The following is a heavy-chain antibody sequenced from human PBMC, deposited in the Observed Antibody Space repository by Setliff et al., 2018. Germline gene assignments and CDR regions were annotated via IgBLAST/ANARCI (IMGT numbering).Heavy chain of an antibody. Sequence: GGSLRLSCAASGFTFWSYAMSWVRQAPEKGLEWISAITHSGWDTYHADSVKGRFTISRANSQNTLFLQMNSLRVEDTAVYFCVKGSSDSRPYYFDYWGQGMLVTVSS. J-gene: IGHJ4*02. V-gene: IGHV3-23*01. CDR3: VKGSSDSRPYYFDY. CDR2: ITHSGWDT. D-gene: IGHD2-2*01. CDR1: GFTFWSYA.